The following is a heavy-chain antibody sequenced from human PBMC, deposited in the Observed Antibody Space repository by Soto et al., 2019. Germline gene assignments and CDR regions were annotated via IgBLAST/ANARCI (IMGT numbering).Heavy chain of an antibody. J-gene: IGHJ5*02. V-gene: IGHV3-72*01. CDR1: GFTFSDHY. CDR3: ARELSDWNYAGRWFDP. CDR2: TRNKANSYTT. Sequence: GGSLRLSCAASGFTFSDHYMDWVRQAPGKGLEWVGRTRNKANSYTTEYAASVKGRFTISRDDSKNSLYLQMNSLKTEDTAVYYCARELSDWNYAGRWFDPWGQGTLVTVSS. D-gene: IGHD1-7*01.